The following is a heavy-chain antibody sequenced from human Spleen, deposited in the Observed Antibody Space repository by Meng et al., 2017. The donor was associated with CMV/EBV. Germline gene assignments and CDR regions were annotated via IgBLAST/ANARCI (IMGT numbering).Heavy chain of an antibody. CDR1: GGSISSGSYY. V-gene: IGHV4-61*02. CDR2: IYTSGST. D-gene: IGHD3-10*01. J-gene: IGHJ4*02. Sequence: QVHLRQSARCLAQPHRPLSLTCTGSGGSISSGSYYWSWIRQPAGKGLEWIGRIYTSGSTNYNHSLKSRVTISVDTSKNQFSLKLRSVTAADTAVYYCASDYLSGLRPFDYWGQGTLVTVSS. CDR3: ASDYLSGLRPFDY.